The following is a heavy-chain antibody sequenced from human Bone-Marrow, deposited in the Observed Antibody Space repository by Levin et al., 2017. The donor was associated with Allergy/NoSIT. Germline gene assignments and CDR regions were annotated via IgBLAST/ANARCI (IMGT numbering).Heavy chain of an antibody. J-gene: IGHJ6*02. Sequence: SCTVSGGSISSNNYYWGWIRQPPGKGLEWIGSIYYNGSTYYNPSLKSRVTILVDTSKNQFSLKLNSVTAADTAVYYCDSVIIWNQYYLDVWGQGTTVTVSS. V-gene: IGHV4-39*07. CDR2: IYYNGST. D-gene: IGHD2/OR15-2a*01. CDR1: GGSISSNNYY. CDR3: DSVIIWNQYYLDV.